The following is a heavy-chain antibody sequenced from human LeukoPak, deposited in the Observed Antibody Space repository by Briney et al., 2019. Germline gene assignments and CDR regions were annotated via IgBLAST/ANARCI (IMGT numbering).Heavy chain of an antibody. CDR3: AKDLCSGVCFGWYFDL. CDR2: ISSSSSYI. V-gene: IGHV3-21*04. CDR1: GFTFSSYS. D-gene: IGHD2-8*02. Sequence: GGSLRLSCAASGFTFSSYSMNWVRQAPGKGLEWVSSISSSSSYIYYADSVKGRFTISRDNSKNTLYLQMNSLRAEDTAVYYCAKDLCSGVCFGWYFDLWGRGTLVTVSS. J-gene: IGHJ2*01.